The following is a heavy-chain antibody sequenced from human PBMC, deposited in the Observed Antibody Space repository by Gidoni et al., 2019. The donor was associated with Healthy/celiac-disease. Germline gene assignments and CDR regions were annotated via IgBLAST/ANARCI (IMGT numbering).Heavy chain of an antibody. J-gene: IGHJ4*02. D-gene: IGHD6-13*01. CDR1: GGSFSGYY. V-gene: IGHV4-34*01. CDR3: ARYKYSSSWTIDY. Sequence: QVQLQQWGAGLLKPSETLSLTCAVYGGSFSGYYWSWIRQPPGKGLEWIGEINHSGSTNYNPSLKSRVTISVDTSKNQFSLKLSSVTAADTAVYYCARYKYSSSWTIDYWGQGTLVTVSS. CDR2: INHSGST.